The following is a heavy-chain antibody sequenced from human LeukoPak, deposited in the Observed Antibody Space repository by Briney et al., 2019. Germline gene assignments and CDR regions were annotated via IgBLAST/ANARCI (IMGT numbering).Heavy chain of an antibody. CDR3: ARDMSVSGYYDSSGYFDY. CDR1: GGTFSSYA. CDR2: IIPIFGTA. Sequence: SVKVSCKASGGTFSSYAISWVRQAPGQGLEWMGGIIPIFGTANYAQKFQGRVTITADESTSTAYMELSSLRSEDTAVYYCARDMSVSGYYDSSGYFDYWGQGTLVAVSS. J-gene: IGHJ4*02. V-gene: IGHV1-69*01. D-gene: IGHD3-22*01.